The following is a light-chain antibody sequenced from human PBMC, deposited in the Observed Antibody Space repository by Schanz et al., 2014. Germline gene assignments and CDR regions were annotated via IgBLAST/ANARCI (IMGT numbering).Light chain of an antibody. Sequence: QSALTQPASVSGSPGQSITISCTGTSSDVGGYNYVSWYQQYPGKAPKLMIYDVTNRPSGVSNRFSGSKSGNTASLTISGLQAEDEADYYCQSYDSSLSGVFGGGTKLTVL. V-gene: IGLV2-14*01. J-gene: IGLJ3*02. CDR3: QSYDSSLSGV. CDR2: DVT. CDR1: SSDVGGYNY.